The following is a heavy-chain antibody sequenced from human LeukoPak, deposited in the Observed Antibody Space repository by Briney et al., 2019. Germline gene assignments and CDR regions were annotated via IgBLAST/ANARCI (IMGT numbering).Heavy chain of an antibody. CDR3: AKGSVGILTGLSFDY. Sequence: GGSLRLSFAASGFTFSSYGMHWVRQAPGKGLEWVAFIRYDGGNKDYADSVKGRFTISRDNSKNTLYLQMNSLRAEDTAVYYCAKGSVGILTGLSFDYWGQGTLVTVSS. V-gene: IGHV3-30*02. J-gene: IGHJ4*02. CDR1: GFTFSSYG. CDR2: IRYDGGNK. D-gene: IGHD3-9*01.